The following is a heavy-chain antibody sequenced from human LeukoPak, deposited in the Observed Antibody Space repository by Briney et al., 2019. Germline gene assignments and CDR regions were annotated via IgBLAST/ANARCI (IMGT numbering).Heavy chain of an antibody. CDR2: ISYDGSNK. CDR1: GFTFSSYA. V-gene: IGHV3-30-3*01. Sequence: GGSLRLSCAASGFTFSSYAMHWVRQAPGKGLEWVAVISYDGSNKYYADSVKGRFTISRDNSKNTLYLQMNSLRAEDTAVYYCARAKRTAAAADYYYGMDVWGQGTTVTVSS. CDR3: ARAKRTAAAADYYYGMDV. J-gene: IGHJ6*02. D-gene: IGHD6-13*01.